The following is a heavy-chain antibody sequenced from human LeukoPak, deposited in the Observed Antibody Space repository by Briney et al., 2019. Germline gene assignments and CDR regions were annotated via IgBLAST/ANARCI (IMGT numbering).Heavy chain of an antibody. CDR2: INHSGST. J-gene: IGHJ6*02. Sequence: PSETLSLTCAVYGGSFSGYYWRWIRQPPGKGLEWIGEINHSGSTNYNPSLKSRVTISVDTSKNQFSLKLSSVTAADTAVYYCARDLHPRYQYSSSWYEKKVLFKYYYYGMDVWGQGTTVTVSS. V-gene: IGHV4-34*01. CDR1: GGSFSGYY. D-gene: IGHD6-13*01. CDR3: ARDLHPRYQYSSSWYEKKVLFKYYYYGMDV.